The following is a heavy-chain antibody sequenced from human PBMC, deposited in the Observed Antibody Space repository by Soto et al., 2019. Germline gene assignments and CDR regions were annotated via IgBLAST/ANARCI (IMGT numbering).Heavy chain of an antibody. V-gene: IGHV1-69*13. CDR3: ASLVVVAAIDYYYGMDV. CDR2: IIPIFGTA. J-gene: IGHJ6*02. Sequence: SVKVSCKASGGTFSSYAISWVRQAPGQGLEWMGGIIPIFGTANYAQKFQGRVTITADESTSTAYMELSSLRSEDTAVYYCASLVVVAAIDYYYGMDVWGRGTTVTVSS. CDR1: GGTFSSYA. D-gene: IGHD2-15*01.